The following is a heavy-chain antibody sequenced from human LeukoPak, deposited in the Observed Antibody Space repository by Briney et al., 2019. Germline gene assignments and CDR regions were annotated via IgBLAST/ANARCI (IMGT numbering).Heavy chain of an antibody. CDR3: ARDFSIAAADYYFDY. Sequence: PGGSLRLSCAASGFTFSDYYMSWIRQAPGRGLEWVSYISFSGSPTQYADSVKGRFTISRDNAKNSLYLQMNSLRVEDTAVYYCARDFSIAAADYYFDYWGQGTLVTVSS. J-gene: IGHJ4*02. V-gene: IGHV3-11*04. D-gene: IGHD6-13*01. CDR1: GFTFSDYY. CDR2: ISFSGSPT.